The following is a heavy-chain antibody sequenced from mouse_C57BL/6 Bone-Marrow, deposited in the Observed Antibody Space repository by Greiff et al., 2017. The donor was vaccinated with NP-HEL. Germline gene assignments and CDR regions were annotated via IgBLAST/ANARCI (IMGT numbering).Heavy chain of an antibody. Sequence: EVQLQQSGPGMVKPSQSLSLTCTVTGYSITSGYDWHWIRHFPGNKLEWMGYISYSGSTNYNPSLKSRISITHDTSKNHFFLKLNSVTTEDTASYYCARADGRAPMDYWGQGTSVTVSS. CDR3: ARADGRAPMDY. CDR1: GYSITSGYD. CDR2: ISYSGST. V-gene: IGHV3-1*01. J-gene: IGHJ4*01. D-gene: IGHD1-1*02.